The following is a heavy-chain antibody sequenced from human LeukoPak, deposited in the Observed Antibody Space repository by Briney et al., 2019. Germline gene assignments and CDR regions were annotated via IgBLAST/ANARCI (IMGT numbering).Heavy chain of an antibody. CDR2: IGSSGGST. CDR3: AKGGLHYFDY. D-gene: IGHD2-15*01. CDR1: GFTFTSYA. V-gene: IGHV3-23*01. J-gene: IGHJ4*02. Sequence: GGSLRLSCAASGFTFTSYAMSWVRQAPGKGLECVSGIGSSGGSTYYADSVKGRFTISRDNSKNTLYLQMNSLRAEGTAVYYCAKGGLHYFDYWGQGTLVTVSS.